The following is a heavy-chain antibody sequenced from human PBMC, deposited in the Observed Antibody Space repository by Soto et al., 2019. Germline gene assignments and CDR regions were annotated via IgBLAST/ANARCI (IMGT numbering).Heavy chain of an antibody. J-gene: IGHJ4*02. V-gene: IGHV3-23*01. CDR3: AIDLWWYTH. CDR1: GFTFSDHA. D-gene: IGHD2-15*01. Sequence: EVQLLESGGGLVQPGGSLRLSCTASGFTFSDHAMTLVRQAPGKGLEWGSGISGGGSGAYYADSVKGRFTGSRANSKNTLFLQIDSLRAEDSAVYYCAIDLWWYTHWGQGTLVTVSS. CDR2: ISGGGSGA.